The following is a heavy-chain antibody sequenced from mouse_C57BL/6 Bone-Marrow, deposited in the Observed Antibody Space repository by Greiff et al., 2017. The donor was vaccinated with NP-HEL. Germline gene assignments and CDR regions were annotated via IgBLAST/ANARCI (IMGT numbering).Heavy chain of an antibody. J-gene: IGHJ4*01. D-gene: IGHD1-1*01. CDR3: ARDTTVVAPYAMDY. CDR2: IDPEAGET. Sequence: VQLQQSGAELVKPGASVKLSCTASGFNIKAYYMHWVKQRTEQGLEWIGRIDPEAGETKYAPKFQGKATITADTSSNTAYLQLSSLTSEDTAVYYCARDTTVVAPYAMDYWGQGTSVTVSS. CDR1: GFNIKAYY. V-gene: IGHV14-2*01.